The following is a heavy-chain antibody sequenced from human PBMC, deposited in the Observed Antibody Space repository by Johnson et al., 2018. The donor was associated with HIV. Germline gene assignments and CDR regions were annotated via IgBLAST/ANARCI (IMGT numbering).Heavy chain of an antibody. CDR3: ARRSSLDI. J-gene: IGHJ3*02. CDR2: IDSGGGT. CDR1: GFTVSTFY. V-gene: IGHV3-66*04. Sequence: VQLVESGGGLVQPGGSLRLSCAGSGFTVSTFYMTWVRQGPGKGLEWVSVIDSGGGTKYADSVTGRFTISRENAKNSLYLQMNSLRVGDTAVYYCARRSSLDIWGQGTMVTVSS.